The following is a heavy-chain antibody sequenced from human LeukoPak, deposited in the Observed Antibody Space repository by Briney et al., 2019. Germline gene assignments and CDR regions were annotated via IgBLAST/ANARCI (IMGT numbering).Heavy chain of an antibody. D-gene: IGHD6-6*01. CDR2: IYHSGST. V-gene: IGHV4-38-2*01. Sequence: PSETLSLTCAVSGYSISSGYYWGWIRQPPGKGLEWIGSIYHSGSTYYNPSLKSRVTISVDTSKNQFSLKLSSVTAADTAVYYCARIYSSSFDYWGQGTLVTVSS. CDR1: GYSISSGYY. CDR3: ARIYSSSFDY. J-gene: IGHJ4*02.